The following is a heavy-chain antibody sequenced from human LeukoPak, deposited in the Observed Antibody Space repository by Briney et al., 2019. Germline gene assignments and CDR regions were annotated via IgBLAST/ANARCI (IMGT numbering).Heavy chain of an antibody. CDR1: GYSISSGYY. J-gene: IGHJ5*02. Sequence: SETLSLTCAVSGYSISSGYYWGWIRQPPGKGLEWIGTIYHSGSTYYNASLKSRVTISVDTSKNQFSLKLSSVTAADTAVYYCAREEEYSNYGRDWFDPWGQGTLVTVSS. CDR2: IYHSGST. V-gene: IGHV4-38-2*02. D-gene: IGHD4-11*01. CDR3: AREEEYSNYGRDWFDP.